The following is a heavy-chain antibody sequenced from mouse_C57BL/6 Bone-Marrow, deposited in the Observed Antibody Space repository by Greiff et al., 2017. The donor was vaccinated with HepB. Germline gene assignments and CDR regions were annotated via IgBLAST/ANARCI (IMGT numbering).Heavy chain of an antibody. V-gene: IGHV2-5*01. D-gene: IGHD1-1*01. Sequence: VQRVESGPGLVQPSQSLSITCTVSGFSLTSYGVHWVRQSPGKGLEWLGVIWRGGSTDYNAAFMSRLSITKDNSKSQVFFKMNSLQADDTAIYYCAKNYYGSRYFDVWGTGTTVTVSS. J-gene: IGHJ1*03. CDR2: IWRGGST. CDR1: GFSLTSYG. CDR3: AKNYYGSRYFDV.